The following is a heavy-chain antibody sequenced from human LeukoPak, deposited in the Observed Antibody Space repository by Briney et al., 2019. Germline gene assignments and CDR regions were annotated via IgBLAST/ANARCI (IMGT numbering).Heavy chain of an antibody. Sequence: GGSLRLSCAASGFTFSRHGMHWVRQAPGKGLEWVAFIRYDSSDKYYADSVKGRFTISRDNSKNTLYLQLNSLRPEDTAVYYCAKDLYTGPEVAFDIWGQGTMVTVSS. J-gene: IGHJ3*02. CDR3: AKDLYTGPEVAFDI. CDR1: GFTFSRHG. CDR2: IRYDSSDK. V-gene: IGHV3-30*02. D-gene: IGHD2-2*02.